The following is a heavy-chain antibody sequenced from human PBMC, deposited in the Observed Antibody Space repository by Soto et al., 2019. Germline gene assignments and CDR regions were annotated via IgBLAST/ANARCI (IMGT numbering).Heavy chain of an antibody. CDR2: IFPTDEK. CDR1: GFSLGNDGMG. Sequence: QVTLKKSGPVLMKTTETLTLTCAVSGFSLGNDGMGVTWIRQTPGRALEWLAHIFPTDEKSYSPTLKNRLVISKYTSKGQVVLTMTNVNPLDTATYYCARIFGAGWSGWFRYYGMDVWGQGTAVTVSS. D-gene: IGHD6-19*01. J-gene: IGHJ6*02. CDR3: ARIFGAGWSGWFRYYGMDV. V-gene: IGHV2-26*01.